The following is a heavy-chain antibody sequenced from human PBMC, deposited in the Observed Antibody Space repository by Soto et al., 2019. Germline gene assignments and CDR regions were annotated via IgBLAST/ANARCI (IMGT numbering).Heavy chain of an antibody. J-gene: IGHJ4*02. CDR1: GFTFSSYA. V-gene: IGHV3-23*01. D-gene: IGHD6-19*01. CDR3: AXXLXXSGWPSYYXDY. CDR2: ISGSGGST. Sequence: EVQLLESGGGLVQPGGSLRLSCAASGFTFSSYAMSWVRQAPGKGLEWVSAISGSGGSTYYADSVKGRFTXXXXXVKXXXXXXXXXXXXXXXXXXXXAXXLXXSGWPSYYXDYWGQGTLVTVSS.